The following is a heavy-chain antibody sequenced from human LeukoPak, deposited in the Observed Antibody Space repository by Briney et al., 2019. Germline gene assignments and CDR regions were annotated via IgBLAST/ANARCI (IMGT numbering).Heavy chain of an antibody. J-gene: IGHJ4*02. CDR3: AKGSLMTTRVY. CDR1: GFTFSSYA. Sequence: GGSLRLSCAASGFTFSSYAMSWVRQAPGKGLEWVSAISGSGGSTYYADSVKGRFTISRDNSKNTLYLQMNSLRAEDTAVYYRAKGSLMTTRVYWGQGTLVTVSS. D-gene: IGHD3-10*01. V-gene: IGHV3-23*01. CDR2: ISGSGGST.